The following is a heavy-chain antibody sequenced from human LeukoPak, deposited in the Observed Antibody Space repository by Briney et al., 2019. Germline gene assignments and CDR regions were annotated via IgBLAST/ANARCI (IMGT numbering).Heavy chain of an antibody. CDR3: AKGILEWLFSCDY. Sequence: GGSLRLSCAASGFTFDDYAMHWVRQAPGKGLEWVSLISWDGGSTHYADSVKGRFTISRDNSKNSLYLQMNSLRAEDTALYYCAKGILEWLFSCDYWGQGTLVTVSS. V-gene: IGHV3-43D*03. CDR2: ISWDGGST. D-gene: IGHD3-3*01. J-gene: IGHJ4*02. CDR1: GFTFDDYA.